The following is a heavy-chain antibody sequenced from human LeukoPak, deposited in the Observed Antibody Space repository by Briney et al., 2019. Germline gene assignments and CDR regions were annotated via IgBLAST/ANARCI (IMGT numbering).Heavy chain of an antibody. CDR1: GCSFIDYY. CDR3: ARDLRVAPVVAFFDS. D-gene: IGHD2-2*01. Sequence: ASVKVSCKASGCSFIDYYIHWVRQAPGLGFEWLGWINPRTGDTHYGQQFQGRVTMTRDTSLTTVYMELNRLTSDDTAMYYCARDLRVAPVVAFFDSWGQGTLATVSS. CDR2: INPRTGDT. V-gene: IGHV1-2*02. J-gene: IGHJ4*02.